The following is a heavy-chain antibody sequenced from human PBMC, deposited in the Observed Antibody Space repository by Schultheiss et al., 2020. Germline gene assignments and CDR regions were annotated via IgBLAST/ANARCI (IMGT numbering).Heavy chain of an antibody. CDR2: IYYSGST. D-gene: IGHD2-2*02. Sequence: SETLSLTCTVSGGSISSSSYYWGWLRQPPGKGLEWIGSIYYSGSTYYNPYLKSRVTISVDTSKNQFSLKLSSVTAADTAVYYCARVRVVVPAAIFDYWGQGTLVTVSS. J-gene: IGHJ4*02. CDR1: GGSISSSSYY. CDR3: ARVRVVVPAAIFDY. V-gene: IGHV4-39*07.